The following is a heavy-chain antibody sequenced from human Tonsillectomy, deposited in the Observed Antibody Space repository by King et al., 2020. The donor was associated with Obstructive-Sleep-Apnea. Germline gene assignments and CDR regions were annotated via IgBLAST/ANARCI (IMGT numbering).Heavy chain of an antibody. CDR3: ARNNYYDSSGYYQFDY. CDR1: GGSISSYY. J-gene: IGHJ4*02. CDR2: SYYSGST. Sequence: VQLQESGPGLVKPSETLSLTCTVSGGSISSYYWSWIRQPPGKGLEWIGYSYYSGSTNYNPSLKSRVTISVDTAKNQVSLKLSSVTAADTAVYYCARNNYYDSSGYYQFDYWGQGTLVTVSS. V-gene: IGHV4-59*08. D-gene: IGHD3-22*01.